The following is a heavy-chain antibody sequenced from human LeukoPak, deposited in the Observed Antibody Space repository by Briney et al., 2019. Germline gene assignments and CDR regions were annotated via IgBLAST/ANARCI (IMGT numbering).Heavy chain of an antibody. J-gene: IGHJ5*02. CDR2: TYFRSEWHQ. V-gene: IGHV6-1*01. Sequence: SQTLSLTCVISGDSISSNNAAWNWIRQSPSRGLEWLGRTYFRSEWHQDYAASVKGRIRIDSDTSKNQFSLHLTSMTPGDTAVYYCTSGWALNAWGQGTLVTASS. D-gene: IGHD3-16*01. CDR3: TSGWALNA. CDR1: GDSISSNNAA.